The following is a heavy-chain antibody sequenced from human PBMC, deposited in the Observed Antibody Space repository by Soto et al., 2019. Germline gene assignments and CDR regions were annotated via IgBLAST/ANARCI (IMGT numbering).Heavy chain of an antibody. CDR1: GGSISSYY. CDR3: ARVKPPRLLSKQWRSAFDI. CDR2: IYYSGST. Sequence: SETLSLTCTVSGGSISSYYWSWIRQPPGKGLEWIGYIYYSGSTNYNPSLKSRVTISVDTSKNQFSLKLSSVTAADTAVYYCARVKPPRLLSKQWRSAFDIWGQGTMVTVSS. D-gene: IGHD6-19*01. V-gene: IGHV4-59*01. J-gene: IGHJ3*02.